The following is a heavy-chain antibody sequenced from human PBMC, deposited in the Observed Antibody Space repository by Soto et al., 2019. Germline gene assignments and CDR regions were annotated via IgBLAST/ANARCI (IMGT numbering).Heavy chain of an antibody. Sequence: GGSLRLSCAASGFTLSGYSMNWVRQAPGKGLEWVSSFSTSSSYIHYADSVKGRFTISRDNAEDSLYLQMNSLRAEDTAIYYCARETPLHPDYGGNPFSDYWGQGTLVTVSS. CDR2: FSTSSSYI. J-gene: IGHJ4*02. CDR3: ARETPLHPDYGGNPFSDY. D-gene: IGHD4-17*01. CDR1: GFTLSGYS. V-gene: IGHV3-21*01.